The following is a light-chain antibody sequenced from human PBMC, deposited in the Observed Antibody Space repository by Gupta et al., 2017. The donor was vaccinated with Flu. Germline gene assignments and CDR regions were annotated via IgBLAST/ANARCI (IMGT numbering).Light chain of an antibody. CDR2: YKSDSDK. V-gene: IGLV5-45*02. J-gene: IGLJ2*01. CDR3: TNGHSSGVV. Sequence: QAVLTHPSSLSASPGASSSLTCTFRRGLNVGTYRIYWYQPKPGSPPQYLLRYKSDSDKQQGSGVPSRFSGSKDASANAVILLISGREAEAEDDYYSTNGHSSGVVFGGGTKLTVL. CDR1: RGLNVGTYR.